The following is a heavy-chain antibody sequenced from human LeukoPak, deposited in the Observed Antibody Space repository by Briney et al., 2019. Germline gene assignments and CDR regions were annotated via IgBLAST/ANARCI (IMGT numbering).Heavy chain of an antibody. D-gene: IGHD2-8*01. J-gene: IGHJ4*02. CDR1: GGSISSYY. CDR2: IYNIGST. CDR3: ARGNVLMVYAILDY. Sequence: SETLSLTCTVSGGSISSYYWSWIRQPPGKGLEWIGYIYNIGSTNYNPSLKSRVTISVDTSKNQFSLKLSSVTAADTAVYYCARGNVLMVYAILDYWGQGTLVTVSS. V-gene: IGHV4-59*01.